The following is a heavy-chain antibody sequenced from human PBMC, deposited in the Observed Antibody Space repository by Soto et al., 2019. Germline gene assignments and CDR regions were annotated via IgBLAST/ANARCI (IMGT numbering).Heavy chain of an antibody. CDR3: ARGPPRGSYDI. CDR2: ITPIFDTA. J-gene: IGHJ4*02. CDR1: GGPFSDYP. Sequence: QVVLVQSGAEVKKPGSSVKVSCKAFGGPFSDYPINWVRQAPGQGLEWMGGITPIFDTANYAQKFQVRVTITADESTRTAYMEMSNVRYEDTAVYYCARGPPRGSYDIWGQGTLVTVSS. V-gene: IGHV1-69*01. D-gene: IGHD1-26*01.